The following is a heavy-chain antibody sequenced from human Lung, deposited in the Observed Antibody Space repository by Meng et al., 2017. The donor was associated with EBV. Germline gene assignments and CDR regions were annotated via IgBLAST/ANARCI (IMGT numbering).Heavy chain of an antibody. D-gene: IGHD6-19*01. Sequence: QDVGPGLVKPSQTLSLTCTVSGGSVDSGAYYWSWIRQRPGKGLEWIGYIYYSGSTFYTPSLKSRATLSVDTSKNQFSLKLNSVTAADTAVYYCARLRLVWMFDYWGQGALVTVSS. CDR2: IYYSGST. CDR3: ARLRLVWMFDY. J-gene: IGHJ4*02. V-gene: IGHV4-31*03. CDR1: GGSVDSGAYY.